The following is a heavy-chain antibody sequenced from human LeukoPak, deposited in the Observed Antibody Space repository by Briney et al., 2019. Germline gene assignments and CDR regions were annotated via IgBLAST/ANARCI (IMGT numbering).Heavy chain of an antibody. CDR2: ISGGGRNT. J-gene: IGHJ3*02. V-gene: IGHV3-23*01. Sequence: GGSLRLSCAASGFTFSNYGMSWVRQAPGKGLEWVSAISGGGRNTYYTDSVKGRFTISRDNSKNTLYLQVNSLRAEDTAVYYCAKAKMVRGVIDAFDIWGQGTMVTVSS. CDR3: AKAKMVRGVIDAFDI. CDR1: GFTFSNYG. D-gene: IGHD3-10*01.